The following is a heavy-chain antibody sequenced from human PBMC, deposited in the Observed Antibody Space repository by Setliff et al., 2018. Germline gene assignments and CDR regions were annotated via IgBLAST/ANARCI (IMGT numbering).Heavy chain of an antibody. J-gene: IGHJ4*02. CDR1: GFTFSNAW. CDR3: PTDFPGGAFPFDY. V-gene: IGHV3-15*01. CDR2: IKSKTYGGTT. D-gene: IGHD2-8*02. Sequence: GGSLRLSCAASGFTFSNAWMSWVRQAPGKGLEWVGRIKSKTYGGTTDYAEPVKGRFTISRDDSKNTLYLQMNSLKTEDTAVYYCPTDFPGGAFPFDYLGQGTMVTVSS.